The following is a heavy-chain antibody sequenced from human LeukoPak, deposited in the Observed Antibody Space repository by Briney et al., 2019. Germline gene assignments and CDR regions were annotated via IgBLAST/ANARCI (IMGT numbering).Heavy chain of an antibody. J-gene: IGHJ4*02. V-gene: IGHV3-21*06. D-gene: IGHD1-14*01. CDR3: ATETNGRHYDY. CDR2: IGPTGSDR. CDR1: GLTFSTSG. Sequence: GGSLRLSCTASGLTFSTSGFNWVRQAPGKGLEWVASIGPTGSDRYHADSIKGRFTISRDNANNFLYLQMDSLRAEDTAVYYCATETNGRHYDYWGQGTLLTVSS.